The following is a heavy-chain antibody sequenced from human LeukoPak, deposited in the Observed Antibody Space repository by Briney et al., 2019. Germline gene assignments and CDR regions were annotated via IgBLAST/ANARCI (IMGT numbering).Heavy chain of an antibody. V-gene: IGHV4-34*01. CDR2: INHSGST. D-gene: IGHD3-22*01. CDR1: GGSFSGYY. J-gene: IGHJ5*02. Sequence: SETLSLTCAVYGGSFSGYYWSWIRQPPGKGLEWIGEINHSGSTNYNPSLKSRVTISVDTSKNQFSLKLSSVTAADTAVYYCARGQMGRPYYYDSSGYYGPLWFAPWGQGTLVTVSS. CDR3: ARGQMGRPYYYDSSGYYGPLWFAP.